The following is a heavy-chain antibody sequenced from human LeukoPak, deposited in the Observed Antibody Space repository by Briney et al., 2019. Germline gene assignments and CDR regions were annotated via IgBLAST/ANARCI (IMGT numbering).Heavy chain of an antibody. CDR1: GFTFSSYG. CDR3: AKDKGREGDY. D-gene: IGHD1-26*01. CDR2: ISYDGNTK. J-gene: IGHJ4*02. Sequence: PGRSLRLSCAASGFTFSSYGMHWVRLAPGKGLEWVAVISYDGNTKYYADSVQGRFTISRDNSKNTLYLQMNSLRAEDTAVYYCAKDKGREGDYWGQGTLVTVSS. V-gene: IGHV3-30*18.